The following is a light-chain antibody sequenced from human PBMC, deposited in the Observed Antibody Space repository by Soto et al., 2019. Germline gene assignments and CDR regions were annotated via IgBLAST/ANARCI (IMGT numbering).Light chain of an antibody. CDR1: QGIRND. J-gene: IGKJ1*01. Sequence: IQMTQSPSSLSASVGDRVTITCRASQGIRNDLGWYQQKPGKAPKLLIYKASTLKSGVPSRFSGSGSGTEFTLTISSLQPDDFATYYCQHYNIYSEAFGQGSNVDIK. CDR3: QHYNIYSEA. V-gene: IGKV1-5*03. CDR2: KAS.